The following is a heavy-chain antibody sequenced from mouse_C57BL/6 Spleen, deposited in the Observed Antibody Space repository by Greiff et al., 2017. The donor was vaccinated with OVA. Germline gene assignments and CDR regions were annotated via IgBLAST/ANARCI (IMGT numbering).Heavy chain of an antibody. V-gene: IGHV8-8*01. CDR3: ARSPTAQATSAWFAY. D-gene: IGHD3-2*02. CDR1: GFSLSTFGMG. J-gene: IGHJ3*01. CDR2: IWWDDDK. Sequence: QVTLKESGPGILQPSQTLSLTCSFSGFSLSTFGMGVGWIRQPSGKGLEWLAHIWWDDDKYYNPALKSRLTISKDTSKNQVFLKIANVDTADTATYYCARSPTAQATSAWFAYWGQGTLVTVSA.